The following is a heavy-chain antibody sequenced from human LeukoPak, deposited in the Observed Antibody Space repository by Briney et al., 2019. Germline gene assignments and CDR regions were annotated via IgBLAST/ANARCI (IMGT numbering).Heavy chain of an antibody. Sequence: TSETLSLTCAVYGGSFSGYYWSWIRQPPGKGLEWIGEINHSGSTNYNPSLKSRVTISVDTSKSQFSLKLSSVTAADTAVYYCARGRNYYGSGSYPNYYYYGMDVWGKGTTVTVSS. CDR2: INHSGST. J-gene: IGHJ6*04. CDR1: GGSFSGYY. D-gene: IGHD3-10*01. CDR3: ARGRNYYGSGSYPNYYYYGMDV. V-gene: IGHV4-34*01.